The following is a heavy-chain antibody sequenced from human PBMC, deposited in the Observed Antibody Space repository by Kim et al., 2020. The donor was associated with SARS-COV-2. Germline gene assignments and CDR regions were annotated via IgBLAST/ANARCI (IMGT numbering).Heavy chain of an antibody. CDR3: AKDRRKITIFGVDSYGM. CDR2: ISYDGSNK. Sequence: GGSLRLSCAASGFTFSSYGMHWVRQAPGKGLEWVAVISYDGSNKYYADSVKGRFTISRDNSKNTLYLQMNSLRAEDTAVYYCAKDRRKITIFGVDSYGM. CDR1: GFTFSSYG. D-gene: IGHD3-3*01. J-gene: IGHJ6*01. V-gene: IGHV3-30*18.